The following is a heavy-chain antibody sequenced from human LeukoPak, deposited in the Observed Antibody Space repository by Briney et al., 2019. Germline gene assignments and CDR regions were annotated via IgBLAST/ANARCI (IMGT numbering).Heavy chain of an antibody. CDR2: ISSSSSYI. D-gene: IGHD1-26*01. CDR1: GFTFSSYS. Sequence: GGSLRLSCAASGFTFSSYSMNWVRQAPGKGLEWVSSISSSSSYIYYADSVKGRFTISRDNAKNSLYLQMNSLRAEDTAVYYCARDEERYSGTYAFDIWGQGTMVTVSS. V-gene: IGHV3-21*01. CDR3: ARDEERYSGTYAFDI. J-gene: IGHJ3*02.